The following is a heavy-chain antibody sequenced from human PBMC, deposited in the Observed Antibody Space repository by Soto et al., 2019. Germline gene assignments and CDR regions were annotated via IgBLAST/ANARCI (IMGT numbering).Heavy chain of an antibody. CDR3: ATHIRQLELRYPYYKPFDY. CDR1: GYTLTELS. D-gene: IGHD1-7*01. Sequence: ASVKVSCKVSGYTLTELSMHWVRQAPGKGLEWMGGFDPEDGETIYAQKFQGRVTMTEDTSTDTAYMELSSLRSEDTAVYYCATHIRQLELRYPYYKPFDYWGQGTLVTVSS. V-gene: IGHV1-24*01. CDR2: FDPEDGET. J-gene: IGHJ4*02.